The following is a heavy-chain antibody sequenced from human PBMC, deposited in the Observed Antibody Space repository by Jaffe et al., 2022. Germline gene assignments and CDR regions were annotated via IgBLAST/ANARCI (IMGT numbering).Heavy chain of an antibody. Sequence: QVQLVQSGAEVKKPGSSVKVSCKASGGTFSSYTISWVRQAPGQGLEWMGRIIPILGIANYAQKFQGRVTITADKSTSTAYMELSSLRSEDTAVYYCAFDYGGNSGDFGDWSPLDYWGQGTLVTVSS. CDR2: IIPILGIA. CDR3: AFDYGGNSGDFGDWSPLDY. J-gene: IGHJ4*02. D-gene: IGHD4-17*01. V-gene: IGHV1-69*02. CDR1: GGTFSSYT.